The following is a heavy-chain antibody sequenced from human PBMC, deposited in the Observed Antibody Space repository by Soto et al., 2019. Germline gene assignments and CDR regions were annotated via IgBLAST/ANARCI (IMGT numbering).Heavy chain of an antibody. CDR2: AHHSGRT. D-gene: IGHD3-22*01. CDR1: GDSMGSSNG. CDR3: ARVHRQYYYDSSGYYWAQDY. Sequence: SETLSLTCTVSGDSMGSSNGWNWVRQPPGKGLEWIGEAHHSGRTNYNPSLKSRVTISVDRSQNLFSLKLASVTAADTAVYYCARVHRQYYYDSSGYYWAQDYWGQGTLVTVSS. V-gene: IGHV4-4*02. J-gene: IGHJ4*02.